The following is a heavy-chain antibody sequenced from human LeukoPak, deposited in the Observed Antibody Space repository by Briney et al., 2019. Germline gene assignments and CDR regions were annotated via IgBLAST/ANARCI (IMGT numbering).Heavy chain of an antibody. V-gene: IGHV3-7*01. CDR2: IKQDGSEK. CDR1: GFTFSSYW. CDR3: ARDLYYGGNSGGDY. D-gene: IGHD4-23*01. J-gene: IGHJ4*02. Sequence: PGGSLRLSCAASGFTFSSYWMSWVRQAPGKGLEWVANIKQDGSEKYYVDSVKGRFTISRDNAKNSLYLQMDSLRAEDTAVYYCARDLYYGGNSGGDYWGQGTLVTVSS.